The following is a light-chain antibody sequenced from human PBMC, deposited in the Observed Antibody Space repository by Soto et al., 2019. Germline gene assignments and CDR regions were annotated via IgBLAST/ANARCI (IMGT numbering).Light chain of an antibody. CDR1: SSDVGGYNY. CDR2: EVS. J-gene: IGLJ2*01. Sequence: QSVLTQPASVSGSPGQSITISCTGTSSDVGGYNYVSWYQQHPGKAPKLMIYEVSNRPSGVSSRFSGSKSGNTASLTISGLQAEDEADYYCNSYTSSSTLVVFGGGTKVTVL. V-gene: IGLV2-14*01. CDR3: NSYTSSSTLVV.